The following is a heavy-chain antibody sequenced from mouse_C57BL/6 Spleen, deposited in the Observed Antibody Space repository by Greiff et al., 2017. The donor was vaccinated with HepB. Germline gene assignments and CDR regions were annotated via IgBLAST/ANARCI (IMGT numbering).Heavy chain of an antibody. D-gene: IGHD2-3*01. CDR2: IWWDDDK. V-gene: IGHV8-8*01. Sequence: QVTLKECGPGILQPSQPLSLTCSFSGFSLSTFGMGVGWIRQPSGKGLEWLAHIWWDDDKYYNPALKSRLTISKDTSKNQVFLKSANVDTADTATYYCARAIYDGYHEGFAYWGQGTLVTVSA. CDR3: ARAIYDGYHEGFAY. CDR1: GFSLSTFGMG. J-gene: IGHJ3*01.